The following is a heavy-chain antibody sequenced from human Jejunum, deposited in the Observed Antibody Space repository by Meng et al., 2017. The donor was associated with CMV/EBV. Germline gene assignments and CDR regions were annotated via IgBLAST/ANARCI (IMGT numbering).Heavy chain of an antibody. CDR1: VVCIRDYF. V-gene: IGHV4-59*01. D-gene: IGHD4-11*01. Sequence: VVCIRDYFWSGGRQPPGKGRGWVGYIFASGTTKNTPSLKRRVTIYVDTSKSQFSLKLSSVTAPDTGVYFCARDSTLYSNFNWFDPWGQGTQVTVSS. CDR2: IFASGTT. CDR3: ARDSTLYSNFNWFDP. J-gene: IGHJ5*02.